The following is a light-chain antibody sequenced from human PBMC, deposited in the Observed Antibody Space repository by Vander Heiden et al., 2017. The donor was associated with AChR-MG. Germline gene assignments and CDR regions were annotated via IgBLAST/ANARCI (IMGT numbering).Light chain of an antibody. Sequence: SSELTQDPAVSVALGQTARITCQGDSLRSYYASWYQQKPGQAPVLVIYSKDNRPSGIPDRFSGSSSGNTASLTVTGAQAEDKADYYCNSRDSSGNHLDVVFGGGTKLTVL. CDR3: NSRDSSGNHLDVV. CDR1: SLRSYY. J-gene: IGLJ2*01. CDR2: SKD. V-gene: IGLV3-19*01.